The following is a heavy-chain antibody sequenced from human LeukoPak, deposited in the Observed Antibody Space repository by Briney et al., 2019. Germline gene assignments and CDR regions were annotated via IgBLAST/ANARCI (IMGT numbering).Heavy chain of an antibody. CDR1: GFTFSSYS. Sequence: NTGGSLRLSCAASGFTFSSYSMNWVRQAPGKGLEWVSSISSSSSYIYYADSVKGRFTISRDNAKNSLYLQMNSLRAEDTAVYYCARDWEDGPGAFDIWGQGTMVTVSS. D-gene: IGHD5-24*01. V-gene: IGHV3-21*01. CDR2: ISSSSSYI. J-gene: IGHJ3*02. CDR3: ARDWEDGPGAFDI.